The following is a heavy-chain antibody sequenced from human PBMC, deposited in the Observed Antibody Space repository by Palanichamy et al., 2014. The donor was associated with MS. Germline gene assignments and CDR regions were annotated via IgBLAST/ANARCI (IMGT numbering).Heavy chain of an antibody. J-gene: IGHJ6*02. CDR1: GYTFTSYG. CDR2: ISAYNGNT. D-gene: IGHD3-10*01. Sequence: VQLVQSGAEVKKPGASVKVSCKASGYTFTSYGISWVRQAPGQGLEWMGWISAYNGNTNYAQKLQGRVTMTTDTSTSTAYMELRSLRSDDTAVYYCARRSRQLLWFGELLYPYYYYGMDVRGQGTTVTVSS. CDR3: ARRSRQLLWFGELLYPYYYYGMDV. V-gene: IGHV1-18*04.